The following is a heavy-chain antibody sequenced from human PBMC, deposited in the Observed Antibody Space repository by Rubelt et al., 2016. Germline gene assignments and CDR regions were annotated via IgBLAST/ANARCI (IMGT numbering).Heavy chain of an antibody. V-gene: IGHV4-34*01. D-gene: IGHD3-22*01. J-gene: IGHJ3*02. CDR3: ARDDRDDDAFDI. CDR1: GGSFSGYY. CDR2: IYYSGST. Sequence: QVQLQQWGAGLLKPSETLSLTCAVYGGSFSGYYWSWIRQHPGKGLEWIGYIYYSGSTYYNPSLKSRVTISVDTSKNQFALKLSSVTAADTAVYYCARDDRDDDAFDIWGQGTMVTVSS.